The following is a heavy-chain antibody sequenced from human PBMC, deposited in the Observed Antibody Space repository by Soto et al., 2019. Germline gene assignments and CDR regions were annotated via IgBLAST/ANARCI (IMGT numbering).Heavy chain of an antibody. D-gene: IGHD3-3*01. J-gene: IGHJ2*01. CDR3: ARTQEPNYDFWSGYYNASWYFDL. V-gene: IGHV4-30-4*01. CDR1: GGSISDADYY. Sequence: SETLSLTCTVSGGSISDADYYWSWVRQPPGKGLEWIGHIYYSGSTYYNPSLKSRVTISVDTSKNQFSLKLSSVTAADTAVYYCARTQEPNYDFWSGYYNASWYFDLWGRGTLVTVSS. CDR2: IYYSGST.